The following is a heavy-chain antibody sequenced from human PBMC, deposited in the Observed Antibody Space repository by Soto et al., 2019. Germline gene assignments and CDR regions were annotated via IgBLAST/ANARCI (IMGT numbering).Heavy chain of an antibody. J-gene: IGHJ6*02. CDR1: GGTFSSYA. CDR3: AREIDCSGGSCYTLGYYYCGMDV. CDR2: IIPIFGTA. V-gene: IGHV1-69*12. Sequence: QVQLVQSGAEVKKPGSSVKVSCKASGGTFSSYAISWVRQAPGQGLEWMGGIIPIFGTANYAQKFQGRVKITADDPTSTTYMELSSLRSEDTAVYYCAREIDCSGGSCYTLGYYYCGMDVWGQGTTVTVSS. D-gene: IGHD2-15*01.